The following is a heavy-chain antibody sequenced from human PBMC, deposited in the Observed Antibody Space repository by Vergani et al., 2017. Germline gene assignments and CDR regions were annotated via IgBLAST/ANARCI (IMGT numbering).Heavy chain of an antibody. CDR2: VYWNDDE. Sequence: QITLRESGPTLVKPTQTLTLTCTFSGFSLTTGGEGVGWIRQPPGRALEWLAFVYWNDDERYSTSLKSRVTITKDTSKNEVILTMATMDPVDTATYYCVHRLGYFDWDGAFYVLGPGTMVTVSS. CDR3: VHRLGYFDWDGAFYV. D-gene: IGHD3-9*01. CDR1: GFSLTTGGEG. J-gene: IGHJ3*01. V-gene: IGHV2-5*01.